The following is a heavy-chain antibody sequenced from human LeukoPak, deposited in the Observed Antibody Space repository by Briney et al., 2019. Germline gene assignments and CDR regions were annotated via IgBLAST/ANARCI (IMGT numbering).Heavy chain of an antibody. CDR1: GGSFSGYY. J-gene: IGHJ4*02. V-gene: IGHV4-34*01. D-gene: IGHD4-17*01. CDR2: INHSGST. CDR3: ARAGGAPHGDYEFDF. Sequence: SETLSLTCAVYGGSFSGYYWSWIRQPPGKGLEWIGEINHSGSTNYNPSLKSRVTISVDTSKNQFSLKLTSVTAADTAIYYCARAGGAPHGDYEFDFWGQGILVTVSS.